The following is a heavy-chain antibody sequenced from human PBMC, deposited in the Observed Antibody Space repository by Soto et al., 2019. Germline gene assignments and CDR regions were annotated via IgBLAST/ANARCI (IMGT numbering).Heavy chain of an antibody. D-gene: IGHD4-17*01. Sequence: GESLKISCKGSGYSFTSYWISWVRQMPGKGLEWMGRIDPSDSYTNYSPSFQGHVTISADKSISTAYLQWSSLKASDTAMYYCVRHRYYGYYYYGMDVWGQGTTVTSP. CDR2: IDPSDSYT. CDR1: GYSFTSYW. CDR3: VRHRYYGYYYYGMDV. V-gene: IGHV5-10-1*01. J-gene: IGHJ6*02.